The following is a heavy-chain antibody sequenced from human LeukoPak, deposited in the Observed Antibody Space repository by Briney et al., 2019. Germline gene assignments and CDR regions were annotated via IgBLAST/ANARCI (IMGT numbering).Heavy chain of an antibody. CDR3: AREGEQLGHFDY. Sequence: SETLSLTCTVSGGSISSFYWSWIRQPPGKGLEWIGYIYYSGSTNYNPSLKSRVTISVDTSKNQFSLKLSSVTAADTAVYYCAREGEQLGHFDYWGQGTLVTVSS. J-gene: IGHJ4*02. CDR1: GGSISSFY. CDR2: IYYSGST. D-gene: IGHD6-13*01. V-gene: IGHV4-59*01.